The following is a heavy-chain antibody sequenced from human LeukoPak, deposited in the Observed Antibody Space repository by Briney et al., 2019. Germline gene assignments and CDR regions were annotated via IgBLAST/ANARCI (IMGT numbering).Heavy chain of an antibody. J-gene: IGHJ5*02. Sequence: TSETLSLTCTVSGGSISSGDYYWSWIRQPPGKGLEWIGYIYYSGSTYYNPSLKSRVTISVDTSKNQFSLKLSSVTAADTAVYYCASSEGGRITMVRGVIGWFDPWGQGTLVTVSS. CDR3: ASSEGGRITMVRGVIGWFDP. CDR2: IYYSGST. CDR1: GGSISSGDYY. D-gene: IGHD3-10*01. V-gene: IGHV4-30-4*08.